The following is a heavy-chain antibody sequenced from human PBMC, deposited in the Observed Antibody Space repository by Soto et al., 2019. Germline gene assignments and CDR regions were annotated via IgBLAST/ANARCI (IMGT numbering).Heavy chain of an antibody. V-gene: IGHV4-59*01. J-gene: IGHJ4*02. CDR1: GGSITNYY. D-gene: IGHD1-1*01. Sequence: SETLSLTCTVSGGSITNYYWSWIRQPPGKGLEWIGYIYYSGTTHYNPSLKSRVTISVDTSKNQFSLNLNSVTAADTAVYYCVRGAWTADYWGQGTLVTVSS. CDR3: VRGAWTADY. CDR2: IYYSGTT.